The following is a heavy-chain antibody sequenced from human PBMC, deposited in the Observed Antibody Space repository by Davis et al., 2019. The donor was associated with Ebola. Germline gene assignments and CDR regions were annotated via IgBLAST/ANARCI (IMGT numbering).Heavy chain of an antibody. V-gene: IGHV1-8*01. J-gene: IGHJ3*02. D-gene: IGHD3-22*01. CDR3: ARNQPPTYYYDSSGYYTRGGAFDI. Sequence: ASVKVSCKASGYTFTSYDINWVRQATGQGLEWMGWMNPNSGNTGYAQKFQGRVTMTRNTSISTAYMELSSLRSEDTAVYYCARNQPPTYYYDSSGYYTRGGAFDIWGQGTMVTVSS. CDR2: MNPNSGNT. CDR1: GYTFTSYD.